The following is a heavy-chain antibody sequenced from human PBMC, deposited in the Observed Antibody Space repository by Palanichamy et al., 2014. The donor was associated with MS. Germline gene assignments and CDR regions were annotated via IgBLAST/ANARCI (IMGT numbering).Heavy chain of an antibody. CDR2: ISASGTT. D-gene: IGHD6-19*01. CDR1: GFTFSTNV. V-gene: IGHV3-23*01. J-gene: IGHJ5*02. CDR3: AKRTEAVPGTNCFDP. Sequence: EVQLLESGGGFVQPGGSLRLSCAASGFTFSTNVMAWVRQAPGKGLEWVSLISASGTTYYADSVKGRFTISRDKSMNTVYLQMNSLRAEDSAIYYCAKRTEAVPGTNCFDPWGQGTLVTVFS.